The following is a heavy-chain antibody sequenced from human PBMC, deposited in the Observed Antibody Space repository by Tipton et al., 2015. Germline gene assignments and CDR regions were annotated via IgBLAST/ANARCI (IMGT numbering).Heavy chain of an antibody. V-gene: IGHV4-59*04. CDR2: ISHSRNT. CDR1: PDSINSYF. CDR3: ACQDYDSLTRDYQTVDD. Sequence: TLSLTCIVSPDSINSYFWSWIRQPPGKGLEWIGSISHSRNTYYNPSLKSRVTMTRDTSKNQFSRKLTSATAADTAVYYCACQDYDSLTRDYQTVDDWGQGTLVTVSS. D-gene: IGHD3-9*01. J-gene: IGHJ4*02.